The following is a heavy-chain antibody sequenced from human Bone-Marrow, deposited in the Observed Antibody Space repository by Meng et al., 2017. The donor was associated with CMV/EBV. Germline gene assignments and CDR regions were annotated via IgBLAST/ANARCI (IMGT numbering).Heavy chain of an antibody. CDR1: GFTFGSYG. Sequence: GGSLRLSCAASGFTFGSYGMHWVRQAPGKGLEWVAVIWYDGSNKYYADSVKGRFTISRDNSKNTLYLQMNSLRAEDTAVYYCAKMVAYFDWSAGMDVWGQGTTVTVSS. CDR2: IWYDGSNK. V-gene: IGHV3-33*06. D-gene: IGHD3-9*01. J-gene: IGHJ6*02. CDR3: AKMVAYFDWSAGMDV.